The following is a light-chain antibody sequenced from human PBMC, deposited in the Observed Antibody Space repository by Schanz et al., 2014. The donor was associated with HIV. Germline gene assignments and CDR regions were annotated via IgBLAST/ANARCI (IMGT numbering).Light chain of an antibody. V-gene: IGLV2-14*02. CDR1: NSDVGNYNL. J-gene: IGLJ3*02. CDR2: ETT. CDR3: SSYAGNNNGV. Sequence: QSALTQPASVSGSPGQSITISCTGTNSDVGNYNLVSWYQQYPGKAPKIMIYETTKRPSGVSKRFSGSKSGNTASLTVSGLQAEDEADYYCSSYAGNNNGVFGGGTKLTVL.